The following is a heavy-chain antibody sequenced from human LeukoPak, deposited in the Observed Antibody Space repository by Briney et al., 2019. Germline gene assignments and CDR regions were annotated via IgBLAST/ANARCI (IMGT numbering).Heavy chain of an antibody. CDR1: XDSVSSNSAA. CDR2: TYYRSKRYN. CDR3: XXXXXXXGATPGRYYFDY. V-gene: IGHV6-1*01. D-gene: IGHD2-15*01. Sequence: CAISXDSVSSNSAAWNWIRQSPSRGLEWLGRTYYRSKRYNDYAVCVKSLITINPDTSKNQFSLQLNSVTPEDTAVXXXXXXXXXXGATPGRYYFDYWGQGTLVTVSS. J-gene: IGHJ4*02.